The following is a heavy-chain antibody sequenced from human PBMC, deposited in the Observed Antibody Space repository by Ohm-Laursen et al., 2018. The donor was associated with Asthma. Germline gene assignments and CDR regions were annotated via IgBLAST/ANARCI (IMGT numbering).Heavy chain of an antibody. D-gene: IGHD3-22*01. J-gene: IGHJ4*02. V-gene: IGHV4-30-4*08. CDR1: GGSISSGSYY. Sequence: PSQTLSLTCTVSGGSISSGSYYWSWIRQHPGKGLEWIGYIYYSGSTYYNPSLKSRVTISVDTSKNQFSLKLSSVTAADTAVYYCAREVMYYYDSSGYFYYFDYWGQGTLVTVSS. CDR2: IYYSGST. CDR3: AREVMYYYDSSGYFYYFDY.